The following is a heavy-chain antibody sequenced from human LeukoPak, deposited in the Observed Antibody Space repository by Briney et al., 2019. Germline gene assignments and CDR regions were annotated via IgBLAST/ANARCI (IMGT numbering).Heavy chain of an antibody. J-gene: IGHJ4*02. V-gene: IGHV1-18*01. Sequence: ASVKVSCKASGYTFTSYGISWVRQAPGQGLEWMGWISAYNGNTNYAQKLQGRVTMTTDTSTSTAYMELRSLRPDDTAVYYCARALYCSGGSCYFDYWGQGTLVTVSS. CDR1: GYTFTSYG. CDR3: ARALYCSGGSCYFDY. D-gene: IGHD2-15*01. CDR2: ISAYNGNT.